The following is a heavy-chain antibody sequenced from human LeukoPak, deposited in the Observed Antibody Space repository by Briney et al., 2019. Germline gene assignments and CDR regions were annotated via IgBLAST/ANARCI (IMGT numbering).Heavy chain of an antibody. J-gene: IGHJ4*02. CDR3: ARAREGPPPYPPHFDY. V-gene: IGHV1-24*01. CDR2: FDPEDGET. Sequence: GASVKVSCKVSGYTLTELSMHWVRQAPGKGLEWMGGFDPEDGETIYAQKFQGRVTMTEDTSTDTAYMELSSLRSEDTAVYYCARAREGPPPYPPHFDYWGQGTLVTVSS. CDR1: GYTLTELS.